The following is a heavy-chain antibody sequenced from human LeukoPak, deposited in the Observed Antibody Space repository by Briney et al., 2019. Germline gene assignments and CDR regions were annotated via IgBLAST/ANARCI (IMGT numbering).Heavy chain of an antibody. Sequence: PGGSLRLSCAASGFTFSNYAMSWVRQVPGKGLEWVSAITGSGVTTYYADSVKGRFTIFRDNSENTPYLQMDSLRAEDTAVYYCAKARSGRSGPFDYWGQGTLVTVSS. D-gene: IGHD5-12*01. J-gene: IGHJ4*02. CDR2: ITGSGVTT. V-gene: IGHV3-23*01. CDR3: AKARSGRSGPFDY. CDR1: GFTFSNYA.